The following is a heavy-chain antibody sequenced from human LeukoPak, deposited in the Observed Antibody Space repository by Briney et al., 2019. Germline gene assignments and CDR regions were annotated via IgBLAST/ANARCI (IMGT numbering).Heavy chain of an antibody. CDR1: GGSISSYY. D-gene: IGHD3-22*01. Sequence: PSETLSLTCTVSGGSISSYYWSWIRQPAGKGLEWIGHIYTSGSTNYNPSLKSRVTMSVDTSKNQFSLKLSSVTAADTAVYYCARDTRYYYDSSGYPVIDYWGQGTLVTVSS. CDR3: ARDTRYYYDSSGYPVIDY. V-gene: IGHV4-4*07. CDR2: IYTSGST. J-gene: IGHJ4*02.